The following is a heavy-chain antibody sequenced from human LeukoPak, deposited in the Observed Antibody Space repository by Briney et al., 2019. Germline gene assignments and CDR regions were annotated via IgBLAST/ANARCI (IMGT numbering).Heavy chain of an antibody. CDR1: GFTFSTYA. CDR2: ISSNGGST. V-gene: IGHV3-64*01. J-gene: IGHJ3*02. CDR3: ARAGIGRALGI. D-gene: IGHD6-13*01. Sequence: PGGSLRLSCAASGFTFSTYAMHWVRQAPGKGLESVSAISSNGGSTYYANSVKGRFTISRDNSKNTLYLQMGSLRAEDMAVYYCARAGIGRALGIWGQGTMVTVSS.